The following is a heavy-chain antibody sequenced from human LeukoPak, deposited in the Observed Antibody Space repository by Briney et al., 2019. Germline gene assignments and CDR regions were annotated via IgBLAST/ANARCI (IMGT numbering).Heavy chain of an antibody. V-gene: IGHV4-39*07. Sequence: SETLSLTCIVSGGSITTNYYWGWIRQPPGKGLEWIGSISYSGSTYYNPSLKSRVTISVDTSKNQFSLKLTSVTAADTAVYYCAREALIEGFYYFMDVWGKGTTVTVSS. CDR3: AREALIEGFYYFMDV. CDR1: GGSITTNYY. CDR2: ISYSGST. J-gene: IGHJ6*04.